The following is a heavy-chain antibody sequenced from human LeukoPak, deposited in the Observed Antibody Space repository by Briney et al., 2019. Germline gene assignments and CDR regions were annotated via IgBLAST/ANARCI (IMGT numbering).Heavy chain of an antibody. Sequence: PSETLSLTCAVYGGSFSVYYCSWIRQPPGKGLEWIGEINHSGSTNYNPSLKSRVTISVDTSKNQFSLKLSSVTAADTAVYYCARGPSLDYWGQGTLVTVSS. CDR3: ARGPSLDY. CDR2: INHSGST. V-gene: IGHV4-34*01. CDR1: GGSFSVYY. J-gene: IGHJ4*02.